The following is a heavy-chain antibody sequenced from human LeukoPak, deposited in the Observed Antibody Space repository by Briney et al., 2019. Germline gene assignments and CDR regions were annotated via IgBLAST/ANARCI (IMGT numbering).Heavy chain of an antibody. CDR3: TRRDSSGWYPPFDY. Sequence: QPGGSLRLSCAASGFTFSGSAMHWVRQASGKGLEWVGRIRSKANSYATAYAASVKGRFTISRDDSKNTAYLQMNSLKTEDTAVYYCTRRDSSGWYPPFDYWGQGTLVTVSS. CDR1: GFTFSGSA. CDR2: IRSKANSYAT. J-gene: IGHJ4*02. V-gene: IGHV3-73*01. D-gene: IGHD6-19*01.